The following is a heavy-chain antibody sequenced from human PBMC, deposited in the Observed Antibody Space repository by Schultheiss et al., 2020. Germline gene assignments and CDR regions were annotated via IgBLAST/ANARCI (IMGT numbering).Heavy chain of an antibody. J-gene: IGHJ4*02. V-gene: IGHV1-69*10. CDR3: ARGGSGSHY. CDR2: IIPILGIA. CDR1: GGTFSSYA. Sequence: SVKVSCKASGGTFSSYAISWVRQAPGQGLEWMGGIIPILGIANYAQKFQGRVTMTRDTSISTAYMELSRLRSDDTAVYYCARGGSGSHYWGQGTLVTVSS. D-gene: IGHD1-26*01.